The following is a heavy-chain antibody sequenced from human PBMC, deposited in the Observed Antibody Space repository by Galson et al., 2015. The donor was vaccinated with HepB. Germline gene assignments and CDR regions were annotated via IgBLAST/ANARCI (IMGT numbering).Heavy chain of an antibody. D-gene: IGHD4-17*01. V-gene: IGHV1-69*13. Sequence: SVKVSCKASGGTFSSYAISWVRQAPGQGLEWMGGIIPIFGTANYAQKFQGRVTITADESTSTAYMELSSLRSEDTAVYYCARSFLWGDYTYYYYMDVWGKGTTVTVSS. J-gene: IGHJ6*03. CDR1: GGTFSSYA. CDR3: ARSFLWGDYTYYYYMDV. CDR2: IIPIFGTA.